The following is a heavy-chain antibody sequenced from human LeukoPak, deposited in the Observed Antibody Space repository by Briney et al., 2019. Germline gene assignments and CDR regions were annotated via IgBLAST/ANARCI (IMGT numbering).Heavy chain of an antibody. CDR2: ISSSGST. CDR1: GDSISSGDYY. V-gene: IGHV4-61*02. D-gene: IGHD3-16*01. J-gene: IGHJ5*02. Sequence: SQTLSLTCTVSGDSISSGDYYWSWIRQPAGKGLEWIGRISSSGSTNYNPSLKSRVTISVDTSKNQFSLKLSSVTAADTAVYFCARGEGSDVGAWFDPWGQGTLVTVSS. CDR3: ARGEGSDVGAWFDP.